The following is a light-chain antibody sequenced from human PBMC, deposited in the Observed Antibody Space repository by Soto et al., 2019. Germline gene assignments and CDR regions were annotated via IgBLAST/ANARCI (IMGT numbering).Light chain of an antibody. J-gene: IGKJ1*01. CDR2: DAS. Sequence: DIQMTQSPSTLSASVGDRVTITCRASQSVTRSLAWYQQKPGKAPKLLIFDASSLESGVPRRFSGSGSGTEFTLTISSLQPDDFATYYCQQYNSYSVTFGQGTKVEIK. CDR1: QSVTRS. V-gene: IGKV1-5*01. CDR3: QQYNSYSVT.